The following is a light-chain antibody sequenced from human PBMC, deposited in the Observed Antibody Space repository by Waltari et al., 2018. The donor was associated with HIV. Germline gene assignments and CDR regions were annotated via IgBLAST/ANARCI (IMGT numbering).Light chain of an antibody. CDR1: HRVSAY. CDR2: DST. V-gene: IGKV3-11*01. Sequence: DIVLTQSPATLSLSPGQRAALSCRASHRVSAYFVWYQQKPRQPPRILIYDSTIRAPGIPDRFSGSGSGTDFTLTISSLEPEDSATYYCQQRANLPRSVTFGGGNKVES. J-gene: IGKJ4*01. CDR3: QQRANLPRSVT.